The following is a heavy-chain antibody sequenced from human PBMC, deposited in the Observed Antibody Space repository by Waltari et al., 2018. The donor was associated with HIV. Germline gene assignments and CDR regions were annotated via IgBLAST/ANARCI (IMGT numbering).Heavy chain of an antibody. CDR2: IYYSGST. Sequence: QLQLQESGPGLVKPSETLSLTCTVSGGSISSSSYYWGWIRQPPGKGLEWIGSIYYSGSTYYNPSRKSRFTISVDTSKNQFSLKLSSVTAADTAVYYCARQQYYYDSSGYPLFDYWGQGTLVTVSS. J-gene: IGHJ4*02. CDR3: ARQQYYYDSSGYPLFDY. D-gene: IGHD3-22*01. CDR1: GGSISSSSYY. V-gene: IGHV4-39*01.